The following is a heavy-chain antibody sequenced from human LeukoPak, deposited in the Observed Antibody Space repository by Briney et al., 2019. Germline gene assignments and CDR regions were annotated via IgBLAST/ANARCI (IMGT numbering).Heavy chain of an antibody. CDR1: GFTFSGYA. J-gene: IGHJ4*02. D-gene: IGHD3-22*01. CDR2: ISNDGGGT. Sequence: PGGSLRLSCAASGFTFSGYAMSWVRQAPGKGLEWVSSISNDGGGTFSADSVRGRFTISRDNSKNTLFLQMDSLRAEDTALYFCAKGSSGYFFDHWGQGSLVTVSS. V-gene: IGHV3-23*01. CDR3: AKGSSGYFFDH.